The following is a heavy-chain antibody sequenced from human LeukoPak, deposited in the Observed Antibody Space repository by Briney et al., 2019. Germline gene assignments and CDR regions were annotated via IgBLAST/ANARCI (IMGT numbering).Heavy chain of an antibody. J-gene: IGHJ4*02. V-gene: IGHV4-38-2*02. CDR2: IYHSGGT. D-gene: IGHD1-26*01. Sequence: SETLSLTCTVSGYSISTGYYWGWIRQPPGKGLEWIGSIYHSGGTYYNPSLKSRVTISVDTSKNQFSLKLSSVTAADTAVYYCARVMGVTGRPSFDYWGQGTLVTVSS. CDR3: ARVMGVTGRPSFDY. CDR1: GYSISTGYY.